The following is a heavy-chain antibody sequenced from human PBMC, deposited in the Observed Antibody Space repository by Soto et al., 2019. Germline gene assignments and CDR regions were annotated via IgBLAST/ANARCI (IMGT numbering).Heavy chain of an antibody. J-gene: IGHJ5*02. V-gene: IGHV4-31*03. CDR2: IYYSGST. D-gene: IGHD6-13*01. Sequence: TSEILSLTCTVSGGSISSGGYYWSWIRQHPGKGLEWIGYIYYSGSTYYNPSLKSRVTISVDTSKNQFSLKLSSVTAADTAVYYCARVFSDSSSFFDPWGQGTLVT. CDR3: ARVFSDSSSFFDP. CDR1: GGSISSGGYY.